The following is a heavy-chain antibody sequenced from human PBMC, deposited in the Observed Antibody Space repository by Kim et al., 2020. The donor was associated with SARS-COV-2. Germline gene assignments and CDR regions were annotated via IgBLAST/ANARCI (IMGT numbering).Heavy chain of an antibody. D-gene: IGHD4-17*01. J-gene: IGHJ4*02. CDR3: ARGTTTVTPRDYFDY. V-gene: IGHV3-30*01. Sequence: DSWKGRFTSSRDNSRNTLYLQMDSLGAEDTAVDYCARGTTTVTPRDYFDYWGQGTLVTVSS.